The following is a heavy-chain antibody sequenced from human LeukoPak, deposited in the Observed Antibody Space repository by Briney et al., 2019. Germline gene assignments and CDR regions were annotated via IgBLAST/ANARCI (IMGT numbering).Heavy chain of an antibody. CDR2: INPSGGST. J-gene: IGHJ4*02. D-gene: IGHD5-18*01. CDR1: GYTFNSYY. Sequence: ASVKVSCKASGYTFNSYYMHWVRQAPGQGLEWMGIINPSGGSTSYAQKFQGRVTMTRDTSTSTVYMELSSLRSEDTAVHYCARVRGGYSYGSSYYFDYWGQGTLVTVSS. V-gene: IGHV1-46*02. CDR3: ARVRGGYSYGSSYYFDY.